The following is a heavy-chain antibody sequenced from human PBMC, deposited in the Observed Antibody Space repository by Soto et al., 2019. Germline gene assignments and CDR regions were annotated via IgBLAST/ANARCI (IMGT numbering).Heavy chain of an antibody. D-gene: IGHD2-15*01. CDR1: GFKFDYYM. Sequence: GGSLRLSCEASGFKFDYYMMHWVRQAPGKGLEWISLISWDGGSIDYADSIKGRFTVSRDNSKTSLYLHMHSLTSDDTAFYFCAKEGNGGSSLDSWGQGTLVTVSS. CDR2: ISWDGGSI. J-gene: IGHJ5*01. V-gene: IGHV3-43*01. CDR3: AKEGNGGSSLDS.